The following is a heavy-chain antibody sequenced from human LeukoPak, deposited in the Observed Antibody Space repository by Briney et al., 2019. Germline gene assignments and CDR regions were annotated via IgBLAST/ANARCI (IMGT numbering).Heavy chain of an antibody. CDR1: GYTFTGYY. V-gene: IGHV1-2*02. CDR3: ARDTPTKPGIAVASTGDAFDY. J-gene: IGHJ4*02. CDR2: INPNSGGT. Sequence: ASVKVSCKASGYTFTGYYMHWVRQAPGQGLEWMGWINPNSGGTNYAQKFQGRVTMTRDTSISTAYMELSRLRSDDTAVYYCARDTPTKPGIAVASTGDAFDYWGQGTLVTVSS. D-gene: IGHD6-19*01.